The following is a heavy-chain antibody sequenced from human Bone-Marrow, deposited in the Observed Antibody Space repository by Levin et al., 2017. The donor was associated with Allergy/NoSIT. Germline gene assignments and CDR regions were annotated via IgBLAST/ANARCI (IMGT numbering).Heavy chain of an antibody. V-gene: IGHV3-30-3*01. CDR2: ISFDGGKK. D-gene: IGHD2-15*01. CDR1: PFPFTHSS. CDR3: ARVEAFCSGTSCYAMDV. Sequence: PSETLSLTCAASPFPFTHSSLPFFLPSPFKGLEWVAVISFDGGKKYYGDSVKGRFTISRDNSKNTLYLQMNSLRAEDTAIYYCARVEAFCSGTSCYAMDVWGQGTMVTVSS. J-gene: IGHJ3*01.